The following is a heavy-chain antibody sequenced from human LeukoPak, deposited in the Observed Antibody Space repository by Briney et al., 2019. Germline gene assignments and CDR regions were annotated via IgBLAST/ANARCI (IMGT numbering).Heavy chain of an antibody. D-gene: IGHD2-2*01. V-gene: IGHV3-48*03. CDR2: ISSSGGTK. Sequence: GGSLRLSCAASGFTFSSYEMNWVRQAPGKGLEWVSSISSSGGTKYYADSVKGRFTISRDNAKNSLYLQMNSLRADDTAVYYCARGRAADQLLWYFDYWGQGTLVTVSS. J-gene: IGHJ4*02. CDR3: ARGRAADQLLWYFDY. CDR1: GFTFSSYE.